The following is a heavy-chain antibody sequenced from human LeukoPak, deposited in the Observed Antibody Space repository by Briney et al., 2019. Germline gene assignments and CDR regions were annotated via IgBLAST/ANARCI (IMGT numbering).Heavy chain of an antibody. V-gene: IGHV3-48*01. CDR2: ISSSSSTI. J-gene: IGHJ2*01. Sequence: GGSLRLSCAASGFTFSSYSMNWVRQAPGKGLEWVSYISSSSSTIYYADSVKGRFTISRDNAKNSLYLQMNSLRAEDTAVYYCARDPYSGSLYWYFDLWGRGTLVTVSS. CDR1: GFTFSSYS. D-gene: IGHD1-26*01. CDR3: ARDPYSGSLYWYFDL.